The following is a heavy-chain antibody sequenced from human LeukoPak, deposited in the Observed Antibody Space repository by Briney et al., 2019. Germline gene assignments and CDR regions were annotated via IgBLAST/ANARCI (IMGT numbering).Heavy chain of an antibody. D-gene: IGHD3-10*01. Sequence: WASVKVSCKASGYTFTSYDINWVRQATGQGREWMGWMNPNSGNTGYAQKFQGRVTMTRNTSASTAYMELSSLRSEDMAVYYCARGHRYYSSSGSYLRRDSWFDPWGQGTLVTVSS. V-gene: IGHV1-8*01. CDR3: ARGHRYYSSSGSYLRRDSWFDP. CDR2: MNPNSGNT. CDR1: GYTFTSYD. J-gene: IGHJ5*02.